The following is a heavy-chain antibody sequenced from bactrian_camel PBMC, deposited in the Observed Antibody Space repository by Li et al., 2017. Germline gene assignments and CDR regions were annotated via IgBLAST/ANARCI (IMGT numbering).Heavy chain of an antibody. Sequence: VQLVESGGGLVQPGGSLRLSCAASEYTNFGACAGWFRQAPGKAREAVATIDAGGSTTYAESVKGRFTISQDNAKNTVYLQMNSLKPGDTAMYYCAALRPPCTVYSGADYKGQGTQVTVS. J-gene: IGHJ4*01. CDR2: IDAGGSTT. D-gene: IGHD2*01. V-gene: IGHV3S31*01. CDR1: EYTNFGAC.